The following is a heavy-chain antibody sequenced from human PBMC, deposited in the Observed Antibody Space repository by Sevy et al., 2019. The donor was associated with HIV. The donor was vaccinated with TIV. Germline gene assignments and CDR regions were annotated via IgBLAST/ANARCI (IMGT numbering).Heavy chain of an antibody. D-gene: IGHD3-10*01. Sequence: ASVKVSCKASGYTFTSYGISWVRQAPGQGLECMGWISAYNGNTNYAQKLQGRVTMTTDTSTSTAYMELRSLRSDDTAVYYCARVGGFGELLYWDNWFDPWGQGTLVTVSS. V-gene: IGHV1-18*04. CDR1: GYTFTSYG. CDR3: ARVGGFGELLYWDNWFDP. J-gene: IGHJ5*02. CDR2: ISAYNGNT.